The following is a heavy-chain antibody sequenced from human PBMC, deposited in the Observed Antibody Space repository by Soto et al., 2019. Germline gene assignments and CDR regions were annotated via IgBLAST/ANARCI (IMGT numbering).Heavy chain of an antibody. J-gene: IGHJ4*02. CDR1: GFTFSSYG. CDR3: ARDIGTVYYIFDY. D-gene: IGHD3-22*01. Sequence: QVQLVESGGGVVQPGRSLTLSCAASGFTFSSYGMHWVRQAPGKGLEWVAVIWYDGSKKYYADSVKGRFTISRDYSKNTLYLQMNSLRADDTATYYCARDIGTVYYIFDYWGLGTLVTVSS. CDR2: IWYDGSKK. V-gene: IGHV3-33*01.